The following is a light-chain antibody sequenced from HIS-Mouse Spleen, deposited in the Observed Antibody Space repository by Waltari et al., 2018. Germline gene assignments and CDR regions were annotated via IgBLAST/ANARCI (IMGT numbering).Light chain of an antibody. V-gene: IGLV3-21*02. J-gene: IGLJ2*01. CDR1: NNRSKS. CDR3: QARDSSSDHVV. CDR2: DDS. Sequence: YLLTQPPPVSVAPGPTARTTWGGNNNRSKSVHWYQQETGQAHALVVYDDSARPSGIPGRFSGSNSGNTATLTISRVEAGDEADYYCQARDSSSDHVVFGGGTKLTVL.